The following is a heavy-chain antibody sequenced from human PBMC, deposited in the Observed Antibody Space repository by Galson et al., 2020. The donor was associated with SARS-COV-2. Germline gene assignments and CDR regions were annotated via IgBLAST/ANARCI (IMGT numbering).Heavy chain of an antibody. CDR2: ISIDSDHI. J-gene: IGHJ6*02. CDR1: GFNISTYT. D-gene: IGHD1-26*01. V-gene: IGHV3-21*01. CDR3: AGLLYSGSFVHYYCGIDV. Sequence: GGSLRLSCGASGFNISTYTMNWVRQAPGKGLEWVSSISIDSDHIYYADSLEGRTTISRDNGKNSVYLQMHSLRAEDTAVYYCAGLLYSGSFVHYYCGIDVWGQGTTVTVSS.